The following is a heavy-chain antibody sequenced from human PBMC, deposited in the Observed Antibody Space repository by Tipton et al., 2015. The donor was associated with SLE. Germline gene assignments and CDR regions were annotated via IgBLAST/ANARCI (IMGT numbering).Heavy chain of an antibody. CDR1: GGSFSGYY. CDR3: ARGRRRLGVLWDAFDI. J-gene: IGHJ3*02. Sequence: TLSLTCAVYGGSFSGYYWSWIRQPPGKGLEWIGEINHSGSTNYNPSLKSRVTISVDTSKNQFSLKLSSVTAADTAVYYCARGRRRLGVLWDAFDIWGQGIMVTVSS. V-gene: IGHV4-34*01. CDR2: INHSGST. D-gene: IGHD2-8*01.